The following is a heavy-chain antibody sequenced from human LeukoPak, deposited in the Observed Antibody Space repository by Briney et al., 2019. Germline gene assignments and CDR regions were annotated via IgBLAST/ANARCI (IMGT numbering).Heavy chain of an antibody. CDR3: AKDAQRGFDYSNSLEY. J-gene: IGHJ4*02. CDR1: KFTFRHYG. Sequence: PGRSLRLSCAASKFTFRHYGMHWVRQAPGKGLQWVAVIWSDGTNQYYADSVKGRFTISRDNSNKMVYLQMNSLRADDTGVYYCAKDAQRGFDYSNSLEYWGQGALVIVSS. V-gene: IGHV3-33*06. CDR2: IWSDGTNQ. D-gene: IGHD4-11*01.